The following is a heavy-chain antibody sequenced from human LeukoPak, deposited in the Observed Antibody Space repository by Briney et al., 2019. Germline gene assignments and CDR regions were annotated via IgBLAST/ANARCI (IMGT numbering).Heavy chain of an antibody. Sequence: GGSLRLSCAASGFTFGSYWMHWVRQAPGRGLVWVSRINSDGSSTSYADSVKGRFTISRDNAKNTLHLQMNSLRAEDTAVYYCARVRSAAAVDYWGQGTLVTVSS. CDR2: INSDGSST. J-gene: IGHJ4*02. CDR3: ARVRSAAAVDY. CDR1: GFTFGSYW. V-gene: IGHV3-74*01.